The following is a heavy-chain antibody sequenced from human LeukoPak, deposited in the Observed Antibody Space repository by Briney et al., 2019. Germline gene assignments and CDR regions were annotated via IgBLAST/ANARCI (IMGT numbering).Heavy chain of an antibody. CDR2: IYYSGST. Sequence: TPSETLSLTCTVSGGSISSSSYYWGWIRQPPGKGLEWIGSIYYSGSTYYNPSLKSRVTISVDTSKNQFSLKLSSVTAADTAVYYCARHLRIVATEAHFDYWGQGTLVTVSS. CDR3: ARHLRIVATEAHFDY. V-gene: IGHV4-39*01. D-gene: IGHD5-12*01. CDR1: GGSISSSSYY. J-gene: IGHJ4*02.